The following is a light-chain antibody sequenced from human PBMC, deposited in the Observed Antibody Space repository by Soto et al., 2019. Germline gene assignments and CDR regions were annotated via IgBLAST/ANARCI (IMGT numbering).Light chain of an antibody. J-gene: IGKJ3*01. CDR3: QKYDSAPFT. CDR2: AAS. Sequence: DIQMTQSPSSLSASVGDRVTVTCRASQGIFNYLAWYQQKPGKVPKVLIYAASTLQSGLQSRFSGSGSGTDFTLTISSLQPEDVATYYCQKYDSAPFTFGPGTKVDIK. V-gene: IGKV1-27*01. CDR1: QGIFNY.